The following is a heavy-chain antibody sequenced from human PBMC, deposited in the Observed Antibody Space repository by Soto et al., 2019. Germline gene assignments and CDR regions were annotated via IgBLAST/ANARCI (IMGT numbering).Heavy chain of an antibody. V-gene: IGHV1-69*02. Sequence: QVQLVQSGAEVKKPGYSLKVSCKASGGTFSSYAINWVRQAPGRGLERMGRSVPMFGIPTFAPKFQGRVTMTAARSTTTAYIELSSLRSEDTAVYCCASGPYTSASGGYYSYYMDGWGKGTTVTVSS. D-gene: IGHD6-6*01. J-gene: IGHJ6*03. CDR2: SVPMFGIP. CDR1: GGTFSSYA. CDR3: ASGPYTSASGGYYSYYMDG.